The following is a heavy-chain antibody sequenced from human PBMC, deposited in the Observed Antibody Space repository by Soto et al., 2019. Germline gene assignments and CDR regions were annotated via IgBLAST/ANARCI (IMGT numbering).Heavy chain of an antibody. CDR1: GGSISSGNYY. Sequence: QVQLQESGPGLVKPSQTLSLTCTVSGGSISSGNYYWSWIRQPPGKGLEWIGFISYSGSTYYSTSPKSRVTISVDTYKSQFSLNLSFVTAADTAVYYCATMGTPATGLYFFAYWGQGSLVTVSS. J-gene: IGHJ4*02. CDR3: ATMGTPATGLYFFAY. D-gene: IGHD2-15*01. V-gene: IGHV4-30-4*01. CDR2: ISYSGST.